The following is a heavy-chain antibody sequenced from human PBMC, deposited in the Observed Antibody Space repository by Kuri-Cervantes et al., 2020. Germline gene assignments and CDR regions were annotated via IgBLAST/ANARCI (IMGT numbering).Heavy chain of an antibody. CDR2: ISGSSGYI. CDR1: GFTFTTYS. Sequence: GESLKISCAASGFTFTTYSMNWVRQAPGKGLEWVSSISGSSGYIYYADSLKGRLTISRDNAKNSPYLQINSLRAEDTAVYYCARDYFGDYYFGYWGQGTLVTVSS. CDR3: ARDYFGDYYFGY. V-gene: IGHV3-21*01. J-gene: IGHJ4*02. D-gene: IGHD4-17*01.